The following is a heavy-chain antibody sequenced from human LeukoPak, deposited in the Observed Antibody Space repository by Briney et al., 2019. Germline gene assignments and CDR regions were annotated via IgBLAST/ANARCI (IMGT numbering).Heavy chain of an antibody. J-gene: IGHJ3*02. CDR1: GFTFSNYW. CDR3: ARDPIVAQGSDAFDI. V-gene: IGHV3-7*01. CDR2: IKQDGSEK. D-gene: IGHD6-6*01. Sequence: PGGSLRLSCAASGFTFSNYWMSWVRQAPGKGLEWVANIKQDGSEKYYVDSVKGRFTISRDNAKNSLSLQMSSLRAEDTAVYYCARDPIVAQGSDAFDIWGQGTTVIVSS.